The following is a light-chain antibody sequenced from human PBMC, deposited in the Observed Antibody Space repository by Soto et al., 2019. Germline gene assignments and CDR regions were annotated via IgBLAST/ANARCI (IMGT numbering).Light chain of an antibody. Sequence: EIVMTQSPLSLAVTPGEPASISCRSSQSLRHSNGYNYLDWYLQKPGQSPQLLIYLGSNRASGVPDRFSGSGSGTDFTLKISRVEPEDVGVYYCMQALQIPEYSFGQGTNLEIK. J-gene: IGKJ2*03. CDR3: MQALQIPEYS. V-gene: IGKV2-28*01. CDR2: LGS. CDR1: QSLRHSNGYNY.